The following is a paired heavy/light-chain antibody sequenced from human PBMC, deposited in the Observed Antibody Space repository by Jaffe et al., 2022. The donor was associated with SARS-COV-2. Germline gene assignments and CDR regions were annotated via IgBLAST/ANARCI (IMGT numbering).Heavy chain of an antibody. J-gene: IGHJ4*02. D-gene: IGHD3-16*01. CDR3: ARDSGPLGAPPADY. CDR1: GFTFSSYA. V-gene: IGHV3-30-3*01. CDR2: ISYDGSNK. Sequence: QVQLVESGGGVVQPGRSLRLSCAASGFTFSSYAMHWVRQAPGKGLEWVAVISYDGSNKYYADSVKGRFTISRDNSKNTLYLQMNSLRAEDTAVYYCARDSGPLGAPPADYWGQGTLVTVSS.
Light chain of an antibody. J-gene: IGKJ3*01. CDR2: AAS. V-gene: IGKV1-9*01. CDR3: QQLGFT. CDR1: QGISSY. Sequence: DIQLTQSPSFLSASVGDRVTITCRASQGISSYLAWYQQKPGKAPKLLIYAASTLQSGVPSRFSGSGSGTEFTLTISSLQPEDFATYYCQQLGFTFGPGTKVDIK.